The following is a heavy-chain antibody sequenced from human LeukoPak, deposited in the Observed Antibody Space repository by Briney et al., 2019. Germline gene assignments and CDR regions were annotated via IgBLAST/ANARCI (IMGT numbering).Heavy chain of an antibody. J-gene: IGHJ4*02. V-gene: IGHV3-23*01. CDR3: AKAPRHDLAGFYFDY. CDR2: ISGSGGST. CDR1: GVSFSNYA. Sequence: PGGSLRLSCAASGVSFSNYAMTWVRQAPGKGLEWVSGISGSGGSTWYADSVKVRFTISRANSKNMIYLQMSSLRAEDTALYYCAKAPRHDLAGFYFDYWGQGTLVTVSS. D-gene: IGHD3-3*01.